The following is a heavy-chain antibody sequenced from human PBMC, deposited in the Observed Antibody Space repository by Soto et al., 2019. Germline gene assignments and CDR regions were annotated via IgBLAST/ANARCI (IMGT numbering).Heavy chain of an antibody. CDR3: ARVVVTAAMGSPWFDP. J-gene: IGHJ5*02. CDR1: GGSISSYY. Sequence: SETLSLTCTVSGGSISSYYWSWLRQPPGKGLEWIGYIYYSGSTNYNPSLKSRVTISVDTSKNQFSLKLSSVTAADTAVYYCARVVVTAAMGSPWFDPWGQGTLVTVS. V-gene: IGHV4-59*01. CDR2: IYYSGST. D-gene: IGHD2-2*01.